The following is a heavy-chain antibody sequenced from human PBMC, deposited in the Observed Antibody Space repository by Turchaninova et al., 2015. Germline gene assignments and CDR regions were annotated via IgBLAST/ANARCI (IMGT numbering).Heavy chain of an antibody. V-gene: IGHV4-61*01. D-gene: IGHD1-14*01. Sequence: QVQLQESGPGLVKPSETLSLTCTVSDGSVGSGSFYWSWIRQPPGKGLEGLGYIYYSGSTNYNPSLKTRVTISVDTSKSRFSLQLRSVTSAETAVYYCARSRTQGYYYYGLDVWGQGTTVTVSS. CDR1: DGSVGSGSFY. CDR2: IYYSGST. J-gene: IGHJ6*02. CDR3: ARSRTQGYYYYGLDV.